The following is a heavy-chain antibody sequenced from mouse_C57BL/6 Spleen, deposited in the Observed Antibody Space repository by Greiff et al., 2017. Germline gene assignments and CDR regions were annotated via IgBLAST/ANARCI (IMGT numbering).Heavy chain of an antibody. CDR2: IYPGSGNT. CDR1: GYTFTDYY. D-gene: IGHD1-1*01. CDR3: ARSGTYYGSFDY. J-gene: IGHJ2*01. V-gene: IGHV1-76*01. Sequence: VQLQESGAELVRPGASVKLSCKASGYTFTDYYINWVKQRPGQGLEWIARIYPGSGNTYYNEKFKGKATLTAEKSSSTAYMQLSSLTSEDSAVYFCARSGTYYGSFDYWGQGTTLTVSS.